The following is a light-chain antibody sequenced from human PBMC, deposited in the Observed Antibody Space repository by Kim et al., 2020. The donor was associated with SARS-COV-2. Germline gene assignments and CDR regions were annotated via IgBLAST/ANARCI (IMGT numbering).Light chain of an antibody. CDR3: QQSYSTPWT. V-gene: IGKV1-39*01. Sequence: ASVGDRFTITCRASQSMSSYLNWYQQKPGTAPKLLIYAASSLQSGVPSRFSGSGSGTDLTLTISSLEPEDFATYYCQQSYSTPWTFGQGTKVDIK. J-gene: IGKJ1*01. CDR2: AAS. CDR1: QSMSSY.